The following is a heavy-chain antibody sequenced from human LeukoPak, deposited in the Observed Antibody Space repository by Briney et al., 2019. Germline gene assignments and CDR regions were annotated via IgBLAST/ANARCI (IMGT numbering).Heavy chain of an antibody. J-gene: IGHJ4*02. CDR3: ARGDDYGDYADY. CDR1: GFTDSSNY. CDR2: IYSGGST. Sequence: GGSLRLSCAASGFTDSSNYMSWVRQAPGKGLEWVSVIYSGGSTYYADSVKGRFTISRDNSKNTLYLQMNSLRAEDTAVYYCARGDDYGDYADYWGQGTLVTVSS. D-gene: IGHD4-17*01. V-gene: IGHV3-53*01.